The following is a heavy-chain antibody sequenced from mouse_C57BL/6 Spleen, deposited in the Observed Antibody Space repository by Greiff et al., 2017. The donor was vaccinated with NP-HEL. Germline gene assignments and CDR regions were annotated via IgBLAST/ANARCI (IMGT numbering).Heavy chain of an antibody. V-gene: IGHV5-9*01. CDR3: ARPDDYDGVDY. Sequence: EVMLVESGGGLVKPGGSLKLSCAASGFTFSSYTMSWVRQTPEKRLEWVATISGGGGNTYYPDSVKGRFTISKDNAKNTLYLQMSSLRSEDTALYYCARPDDYDGVDYWGQGTTLTVSS. CDR1: GFTFSSYT. J-gene: IGHJ2*01. CDR2: ISGGGGNT. D-gene: IGHD2-4*01.